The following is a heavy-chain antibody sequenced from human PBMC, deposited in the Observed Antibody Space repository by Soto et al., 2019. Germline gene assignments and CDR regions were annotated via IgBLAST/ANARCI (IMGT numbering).Heavy chain of an antibody. CDR3: ARLSVAAAGTPFDY. CDR1: GGSISSSSYS. D-gene: IGHD6-13*01. Sequence: SETLSLTGTVSGGSISSSSYSWGWIRQPPGKGLEWIGSIYYSGCTYYNPSLKSRVTISVDTSNNQFSLKLSSVTAADMAVYYCARLSVAAAGTPFDYWGQGTLVTVSS. CDR2: IYYSGCT. V-gene: IGHV4-39*01. J-gene: IGHJ4*02.